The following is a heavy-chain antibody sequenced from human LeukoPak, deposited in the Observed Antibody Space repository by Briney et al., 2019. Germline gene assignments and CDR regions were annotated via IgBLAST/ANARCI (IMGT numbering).Heavy chain of an antibody. V-gene: IGHV4-4*07. J-gene: IGHJ4*02. D-gene: IGHD3-22*01. Sequence: SETLSLTCTVSGGSISSYYWSWIRQPAGKGLEWIGRIYTSGSTNYNPSLKSRVTMSVDTSKNQFSLKLSSVTAAETAVYDCARDSPYYDSSGYQAFFDYWGQGTLVTVSS. CDR3: ARDSPYYDSSGYQAFFDY. CDR1: GGSISSYY. CDR2: IYTSGST.